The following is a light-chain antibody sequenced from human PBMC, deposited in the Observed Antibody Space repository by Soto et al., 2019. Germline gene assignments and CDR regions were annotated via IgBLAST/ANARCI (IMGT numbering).Light chain of an antibody. V-gene: IGKV1-5*03. J-gene: IGKJ2*03. CDR2: KAS. Sequence: DIQMTQSPSTLSASVGGRVTITCRASQSIDRWLAWYQQKPGKAPNLLVYKASSLESGVPSRFSGSGFGTEFTLTITSLQPDDFATYYCHQYNSFPYSFGQGTRLEIK. CDR3: HQYNSFPYS. CDR1: QSIDRW.